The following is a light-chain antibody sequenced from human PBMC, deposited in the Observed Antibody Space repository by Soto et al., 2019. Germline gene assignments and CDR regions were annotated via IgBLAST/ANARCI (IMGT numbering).Light chain of an antibody. CDR3: HQYGGSPQT. CDR2: GAS. CDR1: QSVSNY. J-gene: IGKJ1*01. Sequence: EIVLTQSPGTLSLSPGERATLSCRASQSVSNYLAWYQRKPGQAPRLLIYGASSRATGIPDRFRGSGSGTDFTLTISRLEPEDFAVYYCHQYGGSPQTFGQGTKVEIK. V-gene: IGKV3-20*01.